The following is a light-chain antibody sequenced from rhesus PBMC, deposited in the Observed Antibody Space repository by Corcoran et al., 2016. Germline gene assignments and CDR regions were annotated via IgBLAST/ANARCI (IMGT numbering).Light chain of an antibody. CDR2: KAS. Sequence: DIQMTQSPSSLSASVGDTVTITCRASQSISSWLAWYQQKPGKAPKLLIYKASSLPRGVPSRFSGSGSGTDFTIAISSLQSEDFGTYYCQQYRSSPWTFGQGTKVEIK. V-gene: IGKV1-22*01. CDR3: QQYRSSPWT. J-gene: IGKJ1*01. CDR1: QSISSW.